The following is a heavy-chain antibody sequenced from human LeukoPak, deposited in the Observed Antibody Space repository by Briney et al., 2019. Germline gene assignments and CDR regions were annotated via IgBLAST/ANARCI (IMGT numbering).Heavy chain of an antibody. D-gene: IGHD4-23*01. V-gene: IGHV4-61*01. J-gene: IGHJ4*02. CDR2: IYYSGST. Sequence: SETLSLTCTVSGGSVSSGSYYWSWIRQPPGKGLEWIGYIYYSGSTNHNPSLKSRVTISVDTSKNQFSLKLSSVTAADTAVYYCAGSYGGNSINYWGQGTLVTVSS. CDR3: AGSYGGNSINY. CDR1: GGSVSSGSYY.